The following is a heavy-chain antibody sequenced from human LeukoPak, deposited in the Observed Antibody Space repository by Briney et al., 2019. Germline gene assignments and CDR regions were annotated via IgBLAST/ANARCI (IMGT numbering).Heavy chain of an antibody. CDR2: INHSGST. CDR3: ARGVSDCSSTSCYSGRNWFDP. Sequence: SETLSLACAVYGGSFSGYYWSWIRQPPGEGLEWIGEINHSGSTNYNPSLKSRVTISVDTSKNQFSLKLSSVTAADTAVYYCARGVSDCSSTSCYSGRNWFDPWGQGTLVTVSS. V-gene: IGHV4-34*01. D-gene: IGHD2-2*02. CDR1: GGSFSGYY. J-gene: IGHJ5*02.